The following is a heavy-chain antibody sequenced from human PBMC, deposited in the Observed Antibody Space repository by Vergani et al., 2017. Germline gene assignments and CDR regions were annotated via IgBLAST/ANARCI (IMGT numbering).Heavy chain of an antibody. CDR1: GFTFTSSA. CDR3: ATAAYSSGWLPVEYYYGMDV. D-gene: IGHD6-19*01. CDR2: IVVGSGNT. V-gene: IGHV1-58*01. Sequence: QMQLVQSGPEVKKPGTSVKVSCKASGFTFTSSAVQWVRQARGQRLEWIGWIVVGSGNTNYAQKFQERVTITRDMSTSTAYMELSSLRSEDTAVYYCATAAYSSGWLPVEYYYGMDVWGQGTTVTVSS. J-gene: IGHJ6*02.